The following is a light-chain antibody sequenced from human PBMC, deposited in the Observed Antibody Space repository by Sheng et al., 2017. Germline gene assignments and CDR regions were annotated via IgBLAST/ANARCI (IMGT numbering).Light chain of an antibody. CDR2: GAS. V-gene: IGKV3-20*01. CDR1: QSLRTNS. J-gene: IGKJ1*01. Sequence: EIVLTQSPGTLSLSPGERATLSCRASQSLRTNSLAWYQQKPGQAPRLLIYGASSRATGIPDRFSGSGSGTDFTLTISRLEPEDFAVYYCQQYGSSLTWTFGQGTKVEIK. CDR3: QQYGSSLTWT.